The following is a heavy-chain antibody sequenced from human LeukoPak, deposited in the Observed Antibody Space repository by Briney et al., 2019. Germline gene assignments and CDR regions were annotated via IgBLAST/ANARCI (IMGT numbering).Heavy chain of an antibody. D-gene: IGHD1-26*01. CDR3: AEESIVGLKGAFDI. V-gene: IGHV3-30*18. J-gene: IGHJ3*02. Sequence: PGRSLRLSCAASGFTFSSYGMHWVRQAPGKGLEWVAVISYDGSNKYYADSVKGRFTISRDNSKNTLYLQMNSLRAEDTAVYYCAEESIVGLKGAFDIWGQGTMVTVSS. CDR1: GFTFSSYG. CDR2: ISYDGSNK.